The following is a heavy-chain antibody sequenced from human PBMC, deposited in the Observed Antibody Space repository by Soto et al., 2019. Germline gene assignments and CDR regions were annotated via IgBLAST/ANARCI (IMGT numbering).Heavy chain of an antibody. D-gene: IGHD1-26*01. Sequence: GGSRRRSWAASGFTFSSYIMNWVRQAPGKGLEWVSSISSSSSYIYYADSVKGRFTISRDNAKNSLYLQMNSLRAEDTAVYYCASSIVGATTVWGQGTLVTVSS. J-gene: IGHJ4*02. CDR1: GFTFSSYI. CDR3: ASSIVGATTV. V-gene: IGHV3-21*01. CDR2: ISSSSSYI.